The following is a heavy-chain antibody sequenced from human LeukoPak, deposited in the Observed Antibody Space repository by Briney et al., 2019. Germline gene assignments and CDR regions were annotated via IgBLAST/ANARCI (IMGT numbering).Heavy chain of an antibody. CDR1: GYTFTGYY. CDR3: ARESRITIFGVVTHDAFDI. Sequence: GASVKVSCKASGYTFTGYYMHWVRQAPGQGLEWMGWINPNSGGTNYAQKFQGRVTMTRDTSISTAYMELRSLRSDDTAVYYCARESRITIFGVVTHDAFDIWGQGTMVTVSS. J-gene: IGHJ3*02. CDR2: INPNSGGT. D-gene: IGHD3-3*01. V-gene: IGHV1-2*02.